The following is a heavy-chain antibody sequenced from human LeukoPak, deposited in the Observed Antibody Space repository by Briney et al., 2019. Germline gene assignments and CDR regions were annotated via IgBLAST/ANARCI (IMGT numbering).Heavy chain of an antibody. CDR3: ARDLVTVTKGFDI. CDR2: ISYIGTT. V-gene: IGHV4-59*11. J-gene: IGHJ3*02. CDR1: DDAFSSHY. D-gene: IGHD4-17*01. Sequence: SETRSLTCAVSDDAFSSHYWTWIRQPPGKGLEWIGYISYIGTTNYNPSLKSRVTLSIDTSKNQFSLKLRSVTAADTAVYYCARDLVTVTKGFDIWGQGTMVSVSS.